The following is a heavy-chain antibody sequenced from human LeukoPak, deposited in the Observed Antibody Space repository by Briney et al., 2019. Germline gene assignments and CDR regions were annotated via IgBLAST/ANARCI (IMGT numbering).Heavy chain of an antibody. CDR1: GGSISSGGYY. J-gene: IGHJ4*02. V-gene: IGHV4-31*03. D-gene: IGHD3-22*01. CDR2: IYYSGST. CDR3: ARVGGYSPSTFDY. Sequence: SETLSLTCTVSGGSISSGGYYWSWIRQHPGKGLEWIGYIYYSGSTYYNPSLKSRVTISVDTSKNQFSLKLSSVTAADTAVYYCARVGGYSPSTFDYWGQGTLVTVSS.